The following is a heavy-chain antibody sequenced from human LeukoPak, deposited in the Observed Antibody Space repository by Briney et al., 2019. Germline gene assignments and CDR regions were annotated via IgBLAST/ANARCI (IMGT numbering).Heavy chain of an antibody. CDR3: VIYSGYDKTFDY. D-gene: IGHD5-12*01. J-gene: IGHJ4*02. V-gene: IGHV4-59*01. CDR1: GGSINIYY. Sequence: PSETVSLTCTVSGGSINIYYWIWIRQPPGKGLEGIGYIYYSGRTNHNPSLKSRVTISVDTSKNQFSLKLSSVTAADSAVYCCVIYSGYDKTFDYWGQGALVTVSS. CDR2: IYYSGRT.